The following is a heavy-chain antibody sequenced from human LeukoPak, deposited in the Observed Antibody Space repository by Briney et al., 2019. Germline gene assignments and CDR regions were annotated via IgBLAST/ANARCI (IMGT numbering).Heavy chain of an antibody. Sequence: ASVKVSCKASGYTFTGYYMHWVRQAPGQGLEWMGWINPNSGGTNYAQKFQGRVTMTRDTSISTAYMELSRLRSDDTAVYYCARRLSRDSRAPYDYWGQGTLVTVSS. CDR2: INPNSGGT. D-gene: IGHD3-22*01. CDR3: ARRLSRDSRAPYDY. J-gene: IGHJ4*02. CDR1: GYTFTGYY. V-gene: IGHV1-2*02.